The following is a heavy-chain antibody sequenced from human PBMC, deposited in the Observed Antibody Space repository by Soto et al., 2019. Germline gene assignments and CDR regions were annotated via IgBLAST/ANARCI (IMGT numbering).Heavy chain of an antibody. CDR1: GFTFSSYG. D-gene: IGHD3-3*01. V-gene: IGHV3-30*18. CDR3: AKVPNPGYYDFWSGYAYYYYYYMDV. Sequence: GESLKISCAASGFTFSSYGMHWVRQAPGKGLEWVAVISYDGSNKYYADSVKGRFTISRDNSKNTLYLQMTSLRAEDTAVYYCAKVPNPGYYDFWSGYAYYYYYYMDVWGKGTTVTVSS. CDR2: ISYDGSNK. J-gene: IGHJ6*03.